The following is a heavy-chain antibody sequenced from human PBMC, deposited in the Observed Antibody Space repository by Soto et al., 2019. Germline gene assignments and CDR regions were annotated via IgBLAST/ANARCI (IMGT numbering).Heavy chain of an antibody. J-gene: IGHJ4*02. CDR1: GGSMINYY. Sequence: PSETLSLTCSVSGGSMINYYWNLIRQPPGRGLEWIGYVYHSGSTNYNPSLKSRVSMSVDVSRNHFSLTLHSVTAADTAVYFCTSSYSTSSSPDYWGQGTLVTVSS. CDR3: TSSYSTSSSPDY. CDR2: VYHSGST. D-gene: IGHD6-6*01. V-gene: IGHV4-59*01.